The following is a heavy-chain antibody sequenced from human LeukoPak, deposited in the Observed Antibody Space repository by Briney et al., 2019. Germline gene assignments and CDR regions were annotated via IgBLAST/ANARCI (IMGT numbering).Heavy chain of an antibody. V-gene: IGHV4-39*01. Sequence: PETLSLTCTVSGGSISSSSYYWGWIRQPPGKGLEWIGSIYYSGSTYYNPSLKSRVTISVDTSKNQFSLKLSSVTAADTAVYYCARQEVEMAAIPDYWGQGTLVTVSS. J-gene: IGHJ4*02. D-gene: IGHD5-24*01. CDR2: IYYSGST. CDR1: GGSISSSSYY. CDR3: ARQEVEMAAIPDY.